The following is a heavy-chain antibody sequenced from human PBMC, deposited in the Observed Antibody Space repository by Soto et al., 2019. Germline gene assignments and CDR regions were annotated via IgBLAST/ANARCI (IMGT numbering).Heavy chain of an antibody. CDR1: GFTFSSYG. V-gene: IGHV3-33*01. CDR2: IWYDGSNK. CDR3: ARGPLIAVAGYYYGMDV. D-gene: IGHD6-19*01. Sequence: GGSLRLSCAASGFTFSSYGMHWVRQAPGKGLEWVAVIWYDGSNKYYADSVKGRFTISRDNSKNTLYLQMNSLRAEDTAVYYRARGPLIAVAGYYYGMDVWGQGTTVTVSS. J-gene: IGHJ6*01.